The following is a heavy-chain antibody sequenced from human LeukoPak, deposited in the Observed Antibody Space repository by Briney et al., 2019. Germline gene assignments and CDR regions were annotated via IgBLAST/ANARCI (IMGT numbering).Heavy chain of an antibody. V-gene: IGHV3-30*04. J-gene: IGHJ4*02. D-gene: IGHD5-18*01. CDR1: GFTFSSYA. CDR3: ARDGGAPYSYGLYFDY. Sequence: GRSLRLSCAASGFTFSSYAMHWVRQAPGVGLEWVAVISYDGSNKYYADSVKGRFTISRDSSKNTLYPQMNSLRAEDTAVYYCARDGGAPYSYGLYFDYWGQGTLVTVSS. CDR2: ISYDGSNK.